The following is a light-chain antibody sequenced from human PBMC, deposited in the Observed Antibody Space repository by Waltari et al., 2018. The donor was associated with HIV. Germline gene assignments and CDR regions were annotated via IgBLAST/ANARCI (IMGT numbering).Light chain of an antibody. J-gene: IGKJ2*01. CDR2: GAS. CDR1: QSVSSSY. V-gene: IGKV3-20*01. Sequence: ATLSCRASQSVSSSYLAWYQQKPGQAPRLLIYGASSRATGIPDRFSGSGSGTDFTLTISRLEPEDFAVYYCQQYGSSPKTVTFGQGTKLEIK. CDR3: QQYGSSPKTVT.